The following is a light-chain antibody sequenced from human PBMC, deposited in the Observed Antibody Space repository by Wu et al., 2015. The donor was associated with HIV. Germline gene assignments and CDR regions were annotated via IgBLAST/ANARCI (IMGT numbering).Light chain of an antibody. CDR2: AAS. CDR3: QQYFSIPYT. Sequence: DIQMTQSPSSLSTSVGDRVTITCRAGQDIIDSLAWYQQKPGKAPKLLLNAASRLQSGVPSRFIGSGSGTDYTLTISSLQPEDFATYYCQQYFSIPYTFGQGTKLEIK. J-gene: IGKJ2*01. CDR1: QDIIDS. V-gene: IGKV1-NL1*01.